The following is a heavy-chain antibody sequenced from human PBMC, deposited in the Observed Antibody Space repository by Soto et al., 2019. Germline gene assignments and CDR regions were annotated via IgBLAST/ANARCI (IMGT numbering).Heavy chain of an antibody. V-gene: IGHV3-15*01. CDR3: TTGTTVAKYYFDF. D-gene: IGHD1-1*01. J-gene: IGHJ4*02. Sequence: EGQLVESGGGLVKPGETLRLSCVASGFTFKNAWMSWVRQAPGKGLEWVGRIKSWSDGGTTDYGAPVKGRFTISRADSQNTLSLQMNSLRTEDTAVYYCTTGTTVAKYYFDFWGQGTLVTVSS. CDR1: GFTFKNAW. CDR2: IKSWSDGGTT.